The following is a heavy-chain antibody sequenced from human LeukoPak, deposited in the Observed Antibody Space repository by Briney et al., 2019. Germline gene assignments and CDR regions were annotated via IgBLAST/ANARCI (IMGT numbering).Heavy chain of an antibody. CDR2: IYYSGST. D-gene: IGHD4-17*01. J-gene: IGHJ5*02. Sequence: SEALSLTCTVSGGSISSYYWSWIRQPPGKGLEWIGYIYYSGSTNYNPSLKSRVTISVDTSKNQFSLKLSSVTAADTAVYYCARLYGDYAWGQGTLVTVSS. CDR3: ARLYGDYA. V-gene: IGHV4-59*01. CDR1: GGSISSYY.